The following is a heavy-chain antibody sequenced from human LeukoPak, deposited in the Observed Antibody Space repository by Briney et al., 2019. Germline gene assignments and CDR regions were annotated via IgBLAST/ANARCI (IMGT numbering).Heavy chain of an antibody. CDR1: GFTFSSYG. Sequence: GGSVRLSCAASGFTFSSYGMHWVRQAPGKGLEWVAFIRYDGSNKYYADSVKGRFTISRDNSKNTLYLQMNSLRAGDTAVYYCAKDVVDYYDSSGYYYDDYWGQGTLVTVSS. J-gene: IGHJ4*02. V-gene: IGHV3-30*02. D-gene: IGHD3-22*01. CDR3: AKDVVDYYDSSGYYYDDY. CDR2: IRYDGSNK.